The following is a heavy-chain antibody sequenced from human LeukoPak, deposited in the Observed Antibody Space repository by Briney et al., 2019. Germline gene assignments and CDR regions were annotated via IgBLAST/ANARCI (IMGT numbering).Heavy chain of an antibody. Sequence: KESGPTLVKPTQTLTLTCTFSGFSLSTSGVGVGWIRQPPGKALEWLALIYWDDDKRYSPSLKSRLTITKDTSKNQGVLTMTNMDPVDTATYYCARNSGSYLAYYFDYWGQGTLVTVSS. J-gene: IGHJ4*02. CDR2: IYWDDDK. CDR3: ARNSGSYLAYYFDY. CDR1: GFSLSTSGVG. D-gene: IGHD1-26*01. V-gene: IGHV2-5*02.